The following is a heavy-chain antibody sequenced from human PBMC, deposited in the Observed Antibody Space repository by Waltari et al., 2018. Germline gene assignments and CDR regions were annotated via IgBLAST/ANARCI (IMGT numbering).Heavy chain of an antibody. CDR1: GFSFSGYD. CDR3: ARGYNWNSDEDGLDV. V-gene: IGHV3-13*05. D-gene: IGHD1-1*01. J-gene: IGHJ6*02. Sequence: EVQLVESGGGLVQPGGSLRLSCATSGFSFSGYDMHCVRQVAGKGLGLVAGIGPAGDPFYPGSVKGRFIISRESAENSLYLQMNSLKAGDTAVYYCARGYNWNSDEDGLDVWGQGTTVTVSS. CDR2: IGPAGDP.